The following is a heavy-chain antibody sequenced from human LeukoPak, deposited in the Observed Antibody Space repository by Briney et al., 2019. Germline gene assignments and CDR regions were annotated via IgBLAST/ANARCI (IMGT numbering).Heavy chain of an antibody. J-gene: IGHJ3*02. CDR2: IYYSWSET. CDR3: ARQXXTLTMGRTFDK. Sequence: PSETLSLTCTVSGGSISSYYWSWIRQPPGKGLEWIGYIYYSWSETYSNPSLKSRVTMSVDSSKNKFSLKLNSVSAADTAVYYCARQXXTLTMGRTFDKWGQGTTVIV. D-gene: IGHD4/OR15-4a*01. CDR1: GGSISSYY. V-gene: IGHV4-59*01.